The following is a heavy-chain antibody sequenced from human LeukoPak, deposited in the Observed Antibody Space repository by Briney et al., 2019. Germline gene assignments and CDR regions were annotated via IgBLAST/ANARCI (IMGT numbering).Heavy chain of an antibody. Sequence: GGSLRLSCAASGFTFSSYAMSWVRQAPGKGLEWVSGSTGSGGSTYYADSVKGRFTISRDNSKNTLYLQMNSLRAEDTAVYYCAKGRSEDYYESSDYWGQGTLVTVSS. CDR2: STGSGGST. CDR1: GFTFSSYA. D-gene: IGHD3-22*01. J-gene: IGHJ4*02. V-gene: IGHV3-23*01. CDR3: AKGRSEDYYESSDY.